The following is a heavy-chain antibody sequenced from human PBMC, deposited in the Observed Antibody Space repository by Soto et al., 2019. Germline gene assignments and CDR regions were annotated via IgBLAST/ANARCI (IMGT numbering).Heavy chain of an antibody. D-gene: IGHD1-1*01. J-gene: IGHJ5*02. CDR3: ARAILEVAGTNGIDL. V-gene: IGHV4-59*12. CDR1: GVSIISYY. Sequence: SATLSLTCTFSGVSIISYYWSWIRQPPGQGLEWIGYIYYSGSTNYNPSLKSRVTISVDTSNNQFSLKLSSVTAADTAVYYCARAILEVAGTNGIDLWGQGPLVTVSS. CDR2: IYYSGST.